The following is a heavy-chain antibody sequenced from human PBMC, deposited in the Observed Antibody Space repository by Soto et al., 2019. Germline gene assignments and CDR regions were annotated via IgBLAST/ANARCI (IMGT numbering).Heavy chain of an antibody. J-gene: IGHJ4*02. CDR3: AREGGRGSSWYVQY. V-gene: IGHV4-61*01. CDR2: IYYSGST. D-gene: IGHD6-13*01. CDR1: AGSVSIGTYY. Sequence: SETLSVTCIFSAGSVSIGTYYWSWIRQPPGKGLEWIGYIYYSGSTNYNPSLKSRVTISVDTSKNQFSLKLSSVTAADTAVYYCAREGGRGSSWYVQYWGQGTLVTVS.